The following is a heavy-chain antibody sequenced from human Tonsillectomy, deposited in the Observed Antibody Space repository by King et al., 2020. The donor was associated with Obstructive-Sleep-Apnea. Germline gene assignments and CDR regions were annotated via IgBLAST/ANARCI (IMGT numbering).Heavy chain of an antibody. CDR3: ARDSSSFPFDY. Sequence: QLQESGPGLVKPSETLSLTCTVSGGSISSYYWSWIRQPPGKGLEWIGYIYYSGSTNYNPSLKRRVTISVDTSKNQFSLKLSSVTAADTAVYYCARDSSSFPFDYWGQGTLVTVSS. J-gene: IGHJ4*02. CDR1: GGSISSYY. V-gene: IGHV4-59*01. D-gene: IGHD6-13*01. CDR2: IYYSGST.